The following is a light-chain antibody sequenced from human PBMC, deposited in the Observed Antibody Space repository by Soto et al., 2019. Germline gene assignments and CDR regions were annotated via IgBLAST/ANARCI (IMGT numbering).Light chain of an antibody. J-gene: IGKJ4*01. CDR2: GAF. Sequence: EIVMTQSPATLSVSPGETATLSCRASQSVSYNLAWYQQKPGQGPRLLIYGAFTRATGIPARFSGSGSGTELTLTLSSLQSEDFAVYYCQPYKNWPPLTFGGGTKVEIK. V-gene: IGKV3-15*01. CDR3: QPYKNWPPLT. CDR1: QSVSYN.